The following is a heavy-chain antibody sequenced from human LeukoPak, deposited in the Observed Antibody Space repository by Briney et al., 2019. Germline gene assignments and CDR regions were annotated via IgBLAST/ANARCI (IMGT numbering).Heavy chain of an antibody. V-gene: IGHV4-34*01. CDR1: GGSFSGYY. CDR2: INHSGST. Sequence: PSETLSLTCAVYGGSFSGYYWSWIRQPPGKGLEWIGEINHSGSTNYNPSLKSRVTISVDTSKNQYSLKLSSVTAADTAVYYCATLNGYSYGYGCYWGQGTLVTVSS. CDR3: ATLNGYSYGYGCY. D-gene: IGHD5-18*01. J-gene: IGHJ4*02.